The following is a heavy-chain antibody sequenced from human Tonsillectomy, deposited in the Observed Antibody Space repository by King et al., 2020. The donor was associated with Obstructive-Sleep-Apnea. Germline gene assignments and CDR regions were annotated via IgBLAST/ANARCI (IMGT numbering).Heavy chain of an antibody. J-gene: IGHJ5*01. CDR1: GGSINSYY. Sequence: VQLQESGPGLVKPSETLSLTCTVSGGSINSYYWSWIRQPAGKGLEWIGRIYTSGSTNYNPSLKSRVTLSVDTSKNQFSLKLGAVTAADTAVYYCARDGSVGWFDSWGQGTLVTVSS. D-gene: IGHD2-15*01. CDR3: ARDGSVGWFDS. CDR2: IYTSGST. V-gene: IGHV4-4*07.